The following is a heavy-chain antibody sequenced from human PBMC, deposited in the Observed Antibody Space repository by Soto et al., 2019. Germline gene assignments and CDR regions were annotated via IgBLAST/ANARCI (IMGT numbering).Heavy chain of an antibody. J-gene: IGHJ3*02. Sequence: GGSLRLSCAASGFTFSTYTMNWVRQAPGKGLEWVSHISGRSDNIYYADSVKGRFTISRDNAKNSLYLQMNSLRDEDTAVYYCARGQGWGSGFDAFDIWGQGTMVTVSS. V-gene: IGHV3-48*02. D-gene: IGHD3-22*01. CDR3: ARGQGWGSGFDAFDI. CDR2: ISGRSDNI. CDR1: GFTFSTYT.